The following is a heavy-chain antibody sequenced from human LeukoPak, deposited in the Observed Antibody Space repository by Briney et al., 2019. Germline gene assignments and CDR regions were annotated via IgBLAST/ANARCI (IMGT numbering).Heavy chain of an antibody. Sequence: ASETLSLTCNVSGGSISSYYWSWIRQPAGKGLEWIGGIYSSGSTNYNASLEKRVTISVGDSKNQFSLKVTSVTAADTAVYYCARDSAATGRYFDLWGRGTLVTVSS. J-gene: IGHJ2*01. CDR1: GGSISSYY. V-gene: IGHV4-4*07. CDR3: ARDSAATGRYFDL. D-gene: IGHD6-25*01. CDR2: IYSSGST.